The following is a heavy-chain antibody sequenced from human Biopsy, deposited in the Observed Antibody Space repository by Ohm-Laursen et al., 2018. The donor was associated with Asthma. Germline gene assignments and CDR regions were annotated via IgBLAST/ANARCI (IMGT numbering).Heavy chain of an antibody. J-gene: IGHJ4*02. V-gene: IGHV4-39*01. CDR1: GGSISSSSYY. Sequence: PSETLSLTCTVSGGSISSSSYYWGWIRRPPGKGLEFMGTIYYSGSTYYNPSLKSRVTLSVDASKNQFSLKLTSVTAADTAVYYCVSPPGYWGQGTRVTVSS. CDR2: IYYSGST. CDR3: VSPPGY.